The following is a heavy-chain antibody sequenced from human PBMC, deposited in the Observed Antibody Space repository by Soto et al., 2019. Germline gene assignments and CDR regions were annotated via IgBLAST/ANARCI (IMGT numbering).Heavy chain of an antibody. D-gene: IGHD5-12*01. CDR3: ARAPWMVPRGGYD. Sequence: QIHLVQSGPEVKKPGASVKVSCKASGYKFTSYGITWVRQAPGQGLEWMGRISGYNGDTKFGQKVQGTGTLTTDPFTGTAQMEPGEPKSGGTAGFYLARAPWMVPRGGYDWGQGTLVTVSS. CDR1: GYKFTSYG. J-gene: IGHJ4*02. V-gene: IGHV1-18*01. CDR2: ISGYNGDT.